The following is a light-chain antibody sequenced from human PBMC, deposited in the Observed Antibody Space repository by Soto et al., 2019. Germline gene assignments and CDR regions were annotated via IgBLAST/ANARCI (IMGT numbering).Light chain of an antibody. CDR2: SNN. J-gene: IGLJ2*01. CDR1: SSNIGSNP. Sequence: QAVVTQPPSASGTPGQRVTISCSGSSSNIGSNPVDWYQQLPGTAPKILIYSNNQRPSGVPDRFSGSKSGTSASLAIRGLQSQDEADYYCAAWDDSLNGVIFGGGTKLTVL. V-gene: IGLV1-44*01. CDR3: AAWDDSLNGVI.